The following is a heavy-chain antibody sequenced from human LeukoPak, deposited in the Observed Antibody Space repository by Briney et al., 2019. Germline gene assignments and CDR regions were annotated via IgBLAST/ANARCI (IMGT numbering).Heavy chain of an antibody. CDR1: GGSISSYY. V-gene: IGHV4-59*01. D-gene: IGHD6-19*01. J-gene: IGHJ4*02. CDR2: IYYSGST. CDR3: AREGYSSGWYFDY. Sequence: SETLSLTCTVSGGSISSYYWSWIRQPPGKGLEWIGYIYYSGSTNYNPSLKSRVTISVDTSKNQFSLKLSSVPAADTAVYYCAREGYSSGWYFDYWGQGTLVTVSS.